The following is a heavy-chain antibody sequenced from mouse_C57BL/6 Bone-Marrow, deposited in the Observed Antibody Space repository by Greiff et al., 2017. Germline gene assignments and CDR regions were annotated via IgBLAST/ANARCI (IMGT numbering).Heavy chain of an antibody. J-gene: IGHJ3*01. CDR3: ARSRIPAWFAY. Sequence: VQLQQSGAELARPGASVKMSCKASGYTFTSYTMHWVKQRPGQGLEWIGYINPSSGYTKYNQKFKDKATLTADKSSNTAYMQLSSLTSEDSAVYYCARSRIPAWFAYWGQGTLVTVSA. CDR2: INPSSGYT. CDR1: GYTFTSYT. V-gene: IGHV1-4*01.